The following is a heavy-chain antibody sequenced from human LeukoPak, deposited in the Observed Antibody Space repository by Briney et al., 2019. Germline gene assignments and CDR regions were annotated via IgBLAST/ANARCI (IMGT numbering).Heavy chain of an antibody. CDR2: IRKDGSQK. CDR3: MRVSGGYDVSDY. V-gene: IGHV3-7*03. D-gene: IGHD3-3*01. CDR1: GFTFSSYW. J-gene: IGHJ4*02. Sequence: GGSLRLSCAASGFTFSSYWMSWVRQAPGKGLEWVANIRKDGSQKYYVDSVEGRFTISRDNAKNSLYLQMNTLRADDTAVYYCMRVSGGYDVSDYWGQGTLVTVSS.